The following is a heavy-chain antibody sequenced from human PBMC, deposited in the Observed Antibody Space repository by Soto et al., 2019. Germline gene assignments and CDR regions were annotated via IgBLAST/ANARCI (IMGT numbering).Heavy chain of an antibody. Sequence: QVQLVQSGAEVKKPGASVKVSCKASGYNFNSFAISWVRQAPGQGLEWMGWIRPYNDKTKYVQKFKGRVNMTTDTSTSTAYMELMSLRSDDTAVYYWARDRGYCRGGRCTSDWFDAWGQGTLVTVSS. D-gene: IGHD2-15*01. CDR1: GYNFNSFA. CDR3: ARDRGYCRGGRCTSDWFDA. CDR2: IRPYNDKT. J-gene: IGHJ5*02. V-gene: IGHV1-18*01.